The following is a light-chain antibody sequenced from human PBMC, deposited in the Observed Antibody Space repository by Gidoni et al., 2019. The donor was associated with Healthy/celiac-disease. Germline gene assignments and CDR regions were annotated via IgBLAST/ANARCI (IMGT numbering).Light chain of an antibody. CDR2: GAS. V-gene: IGKV3-20*01. J-gene: IGKJ4*01. Sequence: EIVLTQSPGTLSLSPGERATLSCRASQSVSSSYLAWYQQTPGQAPRLLIYGASSRATGIPDRFSGSGSGTDFTLTISRLEPEDFAVYYCQQYLTFGGGTKVEIK. CDR1: QSVSSSY. CDR3: QQYLT.